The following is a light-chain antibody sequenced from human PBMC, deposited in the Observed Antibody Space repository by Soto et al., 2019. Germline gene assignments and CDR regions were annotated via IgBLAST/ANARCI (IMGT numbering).Light chain of an antibody. Sequence: SALTQPPSASGSPGQSVTISCTGTSNDVGSYNLVSWYQQHPGKAPKLMIYEVSKRPSGVPDRFSGSKSGNTASLTVSGLQAEDEADYYCSSDAGSDNWVFGGGTKLTVL. CDR3: SSDAGSDNWV. V-gene: IGLV2-8*01. CDR1: SNDVGSYNL. J-gene: IGLJ3*02. CDR2: EVS.